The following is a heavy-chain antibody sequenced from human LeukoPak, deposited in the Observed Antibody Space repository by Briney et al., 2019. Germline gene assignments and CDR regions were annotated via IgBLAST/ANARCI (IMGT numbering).Heavy chain of an antibody. Sequence: GGSLRLSCAASGFTFSSYGMHWVRQAPGKGLEWVAFIRYDGSNKYYADSVKGRFTIPRDNSKNTLYLQMNSLRAEDTAVYYCAKDRFTMVRGVTDYWGQGTLVTVSS. CDR2: IRYDGSNK. J-gene: IGHJ4*02. CDR3: AKDRFTMVRGVTDY. V-gene: IGHV3-30*02. CDR1: GFTFSSYG. D-gene: IGHD3-10*01.